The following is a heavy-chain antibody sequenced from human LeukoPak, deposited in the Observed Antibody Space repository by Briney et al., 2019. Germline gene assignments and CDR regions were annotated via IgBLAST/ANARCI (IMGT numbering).Heavy chain of an antibody. CDR2: TDGIKK. V-gene: IGHV3-30-3*01. CDR3: AKDLIAGPPDYFDY. J-gene: IGHJ4*02. Sequence: RRSLRPSCAASGFTFTIHAVRWVRPAPGEGLEWVAVTDGIKKFYSDSVRGRFTISGDTSKNTIYLQMNSLRPEDTAMYYCAKDLIAGPPDYFDYWGQGTLVSVSS. CDR1: GFTFTIHA. D-gene: IGHD2-21*01.